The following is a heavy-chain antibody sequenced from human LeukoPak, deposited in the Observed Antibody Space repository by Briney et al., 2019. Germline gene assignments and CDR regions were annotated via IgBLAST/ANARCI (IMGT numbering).Heavy chain of an antibody. CDR2: IIPIFGTA. D-gene: IGHD3-22*01. CDR3: ARERYYDSSGYLRLVIDH. V-gene: IGHV1-69*15. Sequence: SVKVSCKASGGTFSSYAISWVRQAPGQGLEWMGRIIPIFGTANYAQKFQGRVTITADESTSTAYMELSSLRSEDTAVYYCARERYYDSSGYLRLVIDHWGQGTLVTVSS. CDR1: GGTFSSYA. J-gene: IGHJ4*02.